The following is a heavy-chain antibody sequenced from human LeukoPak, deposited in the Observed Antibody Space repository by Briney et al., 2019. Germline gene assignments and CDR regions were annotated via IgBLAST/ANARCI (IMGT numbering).Heavy chain of an antibody. J-gene: IGHJ6*02. CDR2: ISSSSSTI. V-gene: IGHV3-48*04. CDR1: GFTFSSYS. D-gene: IGHD1-26*01. Sequence: GGSLRLSCAASGFTFSSYSMNWVRQAPGKGLEWVSYISSSSSTIYYADSVKGRFTISRDNAKNSLYLQMNSLRAEDTAVYYCARDLLSQSPYYYYYGMDVWGQGTTVTVSS. CDR3: ARDLLSQSPYYYYYGMDV.